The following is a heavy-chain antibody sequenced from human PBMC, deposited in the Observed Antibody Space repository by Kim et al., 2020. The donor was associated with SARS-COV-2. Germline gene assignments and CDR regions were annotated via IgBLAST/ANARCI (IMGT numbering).Heavy chain of an antibody. V-gene: IGHV1-69*04. Sequence: SVKVSCKASGGTFSSYAISWVRQAPGQGLEWMGRIIPILGIANYAQKFQGRVTITADKSTSTAYMELSSLRSEDTAVYYCARSYCSSTSCYGYNWFDPWGEGSLVTVSS. CDR3: ARSYCSSTSCYGYNWFDP. CDR2: IIPILGIA. D-gene: IGHD2-2*01. J-gene: IGHJ5*02. CDR1: GGTFSSYA.